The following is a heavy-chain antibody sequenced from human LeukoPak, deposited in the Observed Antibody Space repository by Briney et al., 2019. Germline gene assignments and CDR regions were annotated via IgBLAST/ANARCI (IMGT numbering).Heavy chain of an antibody. CDR2: INHSGST. V-gene: IGHV4-34*01. J-gene: IGHJ3*02. D-gene: IGHD3-10*01. CDR3: ARKPQRFGEKLGAFDI. CDR1: GGSFSGYY. Sequence: PSETLSLTCAVYGGSFSGYYWSWIRQPPGKGLEWIGEINHSGSTNYNPSLKSRVTISVDTSKNQFSLKLSSVTAADTAVYYCARKPQRFGEKLGAFDIWGQGTMVTVSS.